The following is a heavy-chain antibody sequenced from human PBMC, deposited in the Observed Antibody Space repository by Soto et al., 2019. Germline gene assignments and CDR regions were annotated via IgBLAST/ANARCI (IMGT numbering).Heavy chain of an antibody. CDR1: GYTFTNYG. CDR3: ARDPLNFFHTIVRGVMGH. J-gene: IGHJ4*02. V-gene: IGHV1-18*01. Sequence: QVQLVQSGAEVKKPGASVKVSCKASGYTFTNYGISWVRQAPGQGLEWMGWISAYNGNTNYAQKVQRRVTMPTDTSTITGYMALKHLGSDDTAVDYWARDPLNFFHTIVRGVMGHWGQGTLVTVSS. D-gene: IGHD3-10*01. CDR2: ISAYNGNT.